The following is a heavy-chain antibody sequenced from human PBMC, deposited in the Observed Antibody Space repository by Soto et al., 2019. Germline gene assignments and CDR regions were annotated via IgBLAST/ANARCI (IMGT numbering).Heavy chain of an antibody. Sequence: EVQLVESGGGLVQPGGSRKLSCAVSGFTFSGSAMHWVRQASGKGLEWVGRIRSKSNSYATAYAASVKGRFTISRDDLKSTAYLQMNSLKTEDTAVHYCTRGYGDYVRDYWGQGTLVTVSS. J-gene: IGHJ4*02. CDR1: GFTFSGSA. CDR3: TRGYGDYVRDY. D-gene: IGHD4-17*01. CDR2: IRSKSNSYAT. V-gene: IGHV3-73*01.